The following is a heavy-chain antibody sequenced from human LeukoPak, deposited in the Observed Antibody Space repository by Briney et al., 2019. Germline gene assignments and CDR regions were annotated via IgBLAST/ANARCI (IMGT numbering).Heavy chain of an antibody. Sequence: GGSLRLSCAASGFTFSSNGMSWVRQAPGKGLEWVSSIGAGGASTWHADSVKGRFTISRDNPKNTFYLQMNSLRVEDTAIYYCARGVVAPDNWGQGTLVTVSS. CDR3: ARGVVAPDN. V-gene: IGHV3-23*01. D-gene: IGHD2-15*01. J-gene: IGHJ4*02. CDR2: IGAGGAST. CDR1: GFTFSSNG.